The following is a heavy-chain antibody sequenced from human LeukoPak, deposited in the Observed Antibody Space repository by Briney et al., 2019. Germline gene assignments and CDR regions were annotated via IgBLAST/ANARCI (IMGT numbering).Heavy chain of an antibody. CDR1: GFIFRDFS. Sequence: GGSLRLSCSVSGFIFRDFSMSWVRQAPGKGLEWVANIKQDGSEKYYVDSAKGRFTISRDNAKNSLYLQMNSLRAEDTAVYYCARAVNGPGSRRYYYDSSGIHDAFDIWGQGTMVTVSS. V-gene: IGHV3-7*01. D-gene: IGHD3-22*01. CDR3: ARAVNGPGSRRYYYDSSGIHDAFDI. J-gene: IGHJ3*02. CDR2: IKQDGSEK.